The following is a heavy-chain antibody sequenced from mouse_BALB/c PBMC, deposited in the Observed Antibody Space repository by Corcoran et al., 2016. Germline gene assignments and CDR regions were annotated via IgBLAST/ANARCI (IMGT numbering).Heavy chain of an antibody. Sequence: EVQLQQSGPELVKPGASVKISCKTSGYTFTEYTMHWVKQSHGKSLEGIGGINPNNGGTSYNQKFKGKATLTVDKSSSTAYMELSSLTSEDSAVYYCASGIYYGYGFAYWGQGTLVTVSA. D-gene: IGHD2-2*01. J-gene: IGHJ3*01. CDR3: ASGIYYGYGFAY. CDR2: INPNNGGT. V-gene: IGHV1-18*01. CDR1: GYTFTEYT.